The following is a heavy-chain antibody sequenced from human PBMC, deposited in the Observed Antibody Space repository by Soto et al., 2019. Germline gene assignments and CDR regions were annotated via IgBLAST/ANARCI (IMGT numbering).Heavy chain of an antibody. V-gene: IGHV3-23*01. CDR1: GFTFSNYA. Sequence: EVQLLESGGGLVQPGESLTLSCAASGFTFSNYAMHWVRQAPGKGLNWVSTISDSGGSIYYIDSVRGRFTISRDSSKNTLYLQMNSLRVEDTAIYYCVKGGASYTSSWYAHWGRGILVTGSS. D-gene: IGHD6-13*01. CDR2: ISDSGGSI. CDR3: VKGGASYTSSWYAH. J-gene: IGHJ5*02.